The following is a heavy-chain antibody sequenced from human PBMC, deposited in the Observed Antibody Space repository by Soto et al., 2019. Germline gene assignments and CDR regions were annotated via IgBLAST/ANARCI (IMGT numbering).Heavy chain of an antibody. CDR1: GFTFSSYA. Sequence: GGSLRLSCAASGFTFSSYAMSWVRQAPGKGLEWVSAISGSGGSTYYADSVKGRFTISRDNSKNTLYLQMNSLRAEDTAVYYCAKDWGGVKRKLLGPMTTDDYWGQGTLVTVSS. V-gene: IGHV3-23*01. J-gene: IGHJ4*02. CDR3: AKDWGGVKRKLLGPMTTDDY. D-gene: IGHD1-26*01. CDR2: ISGSGGST.